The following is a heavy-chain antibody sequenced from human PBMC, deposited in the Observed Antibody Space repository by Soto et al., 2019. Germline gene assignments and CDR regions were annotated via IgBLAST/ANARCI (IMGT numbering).Heavy chain of an antibody. J-gene: IGHJ3*02. Sequence: SETLPLTYAVSGGSISSSNWWSWVRQPPGKGLEWIGEIYHSGSTNYNPSLKSRVTISVDKSKNQFSLKLSSVTAADTAVYYCARVAHTFVLFSRYSNVFDICGQGSMVIGSS. CDR1: GGSISSSNW. V-gene: IGHV4-4*02. CDR3: ARVAHTFVLFSRYSNVFDI. CDR2: IYHSGST. D-gene: IGHD2-8*01.